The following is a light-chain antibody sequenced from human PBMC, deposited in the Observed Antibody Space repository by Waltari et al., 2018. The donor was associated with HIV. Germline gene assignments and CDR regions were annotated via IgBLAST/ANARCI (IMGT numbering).Light chain of an antibody. J-gene: IGKJ4*01. CDR1: QSISSW. V-gene: IGKV1-5*03. CDR3: QHYNSHPIT. CDR2: HAS. Sequence: DIQMTQSPSTLSASVGDRVTITCRASQSISSWLAWYHQKPGKAPNLLIYHASILESGVPSRFSGSGSGTEFTLTISSLQPDDFATYYCQHYNSHPITSGGGTKVEIK.